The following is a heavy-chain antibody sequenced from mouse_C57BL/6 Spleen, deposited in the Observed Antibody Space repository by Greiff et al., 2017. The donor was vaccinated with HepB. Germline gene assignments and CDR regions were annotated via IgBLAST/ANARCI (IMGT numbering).Heavy chain of an antibody. D-gene: IGHD2-9*01. J-gene: IGHJ3*01. Sequence: VKLMESGAELVKPGASVKISCKASGYAFSSYWMNWVKQRPGKGLEWIGQIYPGDGDTNYNGKFKGKATLTADKSSSTAYMQLSSLTSEDSAVYFCARQPTMVTTAWFAYWGQGTLVTVSA. CDR3: ARQPTMVTTAWFAY. CDR1: GYAFSSYW. V-gene: IGHV1-80*01. CDR2: IYPGDGDT.